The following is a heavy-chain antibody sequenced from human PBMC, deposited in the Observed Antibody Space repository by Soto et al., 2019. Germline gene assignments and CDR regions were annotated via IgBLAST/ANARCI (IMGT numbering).Heavy chain of an antibody. J-gene: IGHJ6*02. CDR3: AREEAAAGTDYYYYGMDV. CDR1: GGTFSSYA. D-gene: IGHD6-13*01. Sequence: QVQLVQSGAEVKKPGSSVKFSCKASGGTFSSYAISWVRQAPGQGREWMGGIIPIFGTANYAQKFQGRVTITADEYTSTAEMELSSLRSEDTAVYYCAREEAAAGTDYYYYGMDVWGQGTTVNVSS. CDR2: IIPIFGTA. V-gene: IGHV1-69*01.